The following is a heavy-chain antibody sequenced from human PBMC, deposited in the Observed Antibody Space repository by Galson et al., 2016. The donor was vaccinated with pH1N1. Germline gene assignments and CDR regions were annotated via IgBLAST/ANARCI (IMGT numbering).Heavy chain of an antibody. V-gene: IGHV3-30*02. CDR1: GFIFTTYA. J-gene: IGHJ4*02. CDR3: ATGGDYAFLH. CDR2: INPDGNVK. Sequence: SLRLSCAASGFIFTTYAMDWVRQAPGKGLEWVTFINPDGNVKWYADSVKGRFTISRDTSKNTLSLQMNSLRPEDTAVYYCATGGDYAFLHWGQGALVTVSS. D-gene: IGHD3-3*01.